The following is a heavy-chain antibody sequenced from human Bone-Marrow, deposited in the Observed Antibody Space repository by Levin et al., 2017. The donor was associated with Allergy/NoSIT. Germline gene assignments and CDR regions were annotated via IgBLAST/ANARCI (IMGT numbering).Heavy chain of an antibody. J-gene: IGHJ4*02. CDR1: GFTFTDAW. Sequence: GGSLRLSCAASGFTFTDAWVSWVRQSPVKGLEWVGRVKSKTDGETTDYGAPVQGRFIISRDDSKNTLYLQMNSLKSEDTAVYYCTTAGGNYWSFWGQGTLVTVSS. V-gene: IGHV3-15*01. CDR2: VKSKTDGETT. D-gene: IGHD1-26*01. CDR3: TTAGGNYWSF.